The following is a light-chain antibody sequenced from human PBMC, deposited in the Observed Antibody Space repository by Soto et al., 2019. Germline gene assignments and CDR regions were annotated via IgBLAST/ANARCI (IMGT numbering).Light chain of an antibody. J-gene: IGLJ1*01. V-gene: IGLV1-40*01. Sequence: QSVLTQPPSVSGAPGQRVTISCTGSSSNIGPTYDVHWYQQLPGTAPKLLIYANTNRPSGVPDRFSGSKSGTSASLAITGLQAEDEADYYCQSHDSSLSAYVFGTGTKVTVL. CDR1: SSNIGPTYD. CDR3: QSHDSSLSAYV. CDR2: ANT.